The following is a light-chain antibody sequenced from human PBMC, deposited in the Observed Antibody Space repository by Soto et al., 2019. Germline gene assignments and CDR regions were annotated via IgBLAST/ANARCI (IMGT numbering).Light chain of an antibody. CDR1: SSDLAIYNY. CDR3: SSYTDSSNYV. CDR2: QVT. Sequence: QSVLTQPASVSGSPGQSITISCTGTSSDLAIYNYVSWYQQQPGNAPKLMIYQVTNRPSGVSHRFSGSRSGNTASLTISGLQAEDEADYYCSSYTDSSNYVFGTGTKLTVL. V-gene: IGLV2-14*01. J-gene: IGLJ1*01.